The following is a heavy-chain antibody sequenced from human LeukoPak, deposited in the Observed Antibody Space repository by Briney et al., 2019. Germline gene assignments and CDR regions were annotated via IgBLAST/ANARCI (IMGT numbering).Heavy chain of an antibody. Sequence: GGSLTLSCAASGFTLRKYGMHWVRQAPGKGLEWVAIISYDGRNTYYADSVKGRFTVSRDNSKNTLSLQMNSLRVEDTAVFYCARDLWMREDGNHYGADNWGQGTLVIVSS. J-gene: IGHJ4*02. CDR3: ARDLWMREDGNHYGADN. D-gene: IGHD5-24*01. V-gene: IGHV3-33*05. CDR1: GFTLRKYG. CDR2: ISYDGRNT.